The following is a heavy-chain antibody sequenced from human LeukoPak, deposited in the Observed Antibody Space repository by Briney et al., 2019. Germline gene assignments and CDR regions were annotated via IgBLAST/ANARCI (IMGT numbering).Heavy chain of an antibody. CDR2: ISAYNGNT. J-gene: IGHJ4*02. CDR3: ARNGYSSSWYDLDY. Sequence: ASVKVSCKASGYTFTSYGISWVRQAPGQGLEWMGWISAYNGNTNYAQKLQGRVTMTTDTSTSTAYMELSSLRSEDTAVYYCARNGYSSSWYDLDYWGQGTLVTVSS. V-gene: IGHV1-18*01. CDR1: GYTFTSYG. D-gene: IGHD6-13*01.